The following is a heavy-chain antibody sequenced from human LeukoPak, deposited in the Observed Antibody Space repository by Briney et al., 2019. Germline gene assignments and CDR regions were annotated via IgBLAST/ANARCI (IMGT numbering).Heavy chain of an antibody. Sequence: PGGSLRLSCAASGFTFSSYAMHWVRQAPGKGLEYVSAISSNGGSTYYANSVKGRFTISRDNSKNTLYLQMGSLRAEDMAVYYCARDQRSSKPFYYYYYYMDVCGKGTTVTVSS. D-gene: IGHD1-26*01. V-gene: IGHV3-64*01. CDR3: ARDQRSSKPFYYYYYYMDV. CDR1: GFTFSSYA. CDR2: ISSNGGST. J-gene: IGHJ6*03.